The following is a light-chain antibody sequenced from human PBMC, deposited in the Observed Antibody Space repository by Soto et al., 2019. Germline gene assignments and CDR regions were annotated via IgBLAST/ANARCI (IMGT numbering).Light chain of an antibody. J-gene: IGLJ1*01. Sequence: QSVLTQPPSVSEAPRQRVTISCSGSSSNIGNNAVNWYQQLPGKAPKLLIYYDDLLPSGVSDRFSGSKSGTSASLAISGLQSEDEADYCCAAWDDSLNGYVFGNRTKLTVL. CDR3: AAWDDSLNGYV. V-gene: IGLV1-36*01. CDR2: YDD. CDR1: SSNIGNNA.